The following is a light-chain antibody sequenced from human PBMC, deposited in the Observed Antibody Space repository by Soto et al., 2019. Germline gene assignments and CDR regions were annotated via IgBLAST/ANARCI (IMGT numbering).Light chain of an antibody. CDR2: DAS. V-gene: IGKV1-5*01. Sequence: DIQLTQSPSTLSASVGDRITLTCRASQSVSVWLAWYQQIPGKAPKILIFDASRLATGVPSRFSGSGSESEFTLTISGLQPDDFATYYCQQYNGYSTWTFGQGTRVETK. J-gene: IGKJ1*01. CDR3: QQYNGYSTWT. CDR1: QSVSVW.